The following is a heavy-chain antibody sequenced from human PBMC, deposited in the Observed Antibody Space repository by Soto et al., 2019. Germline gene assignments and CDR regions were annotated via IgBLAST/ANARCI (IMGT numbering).Heavy chain of an antibody. CDR3: ARRVLRTVFGLVTTTAIYFDF. D-gene: IGHD3-3*01. J-gene: IGHJ4*02. Sequence: QITLNESGPTQVKPRQTLTLTCTFSGFSLTTSGVGVGWIRQSPGKAPEWLAVIYWDDDKRSSPSLKSRITTVQAPSKNQVVLTMAGLDPADTAPYYCARRVLRTVFGLVTTTAIYFDFWGQGTPVAVSS. CDR2: IYWDDDK. V-gene: IGHV2-5*02. CDR1: GFSLTTSGVG.